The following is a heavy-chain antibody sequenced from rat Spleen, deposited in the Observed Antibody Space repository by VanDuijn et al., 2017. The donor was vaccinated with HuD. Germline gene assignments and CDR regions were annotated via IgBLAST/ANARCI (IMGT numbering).Heavy chain of an antibody. CDR1: GFSLTDYS. Sequence: VQLKESGPGLVQPSQTLSLTCTVSGFSLTDYSIHWVRQPPGKGLEWMGVMWRGGSTAYNSNSALKSRLRISSDTSKSQLFLKINSLQTEDTAIYYCTVDRAIGGLDSWGQGVMVTVSS. D-gene: IGHD1-11*01. CDR2: MWRGGST. J-gene: IGHJ2*01. V-gene: IGHV2S63*01. CDR3: TVDRAIGGLDS.